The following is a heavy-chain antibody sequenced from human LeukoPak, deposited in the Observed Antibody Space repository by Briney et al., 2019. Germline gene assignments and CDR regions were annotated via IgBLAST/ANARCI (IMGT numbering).Heavy chain of an antibody. CDR2: TYYRSKWSN. J-gene: IGHJ4*02. V-gene: IGHV6-1*01. D-gene: IGHD2-15*01. CDR3: ARQSLGYVDY. CDR1: GDSVSNKDAA. Sequence: SQTLSLTCAISGDSVSNKDAAWNWIRQSPSRGLEWLGRTYYRSKWSNDYAVSVKSRIIINPDTSKNQFSLQLRSVTPDDTAVYYCARQSLGYVDYWGQGSRVTVSS.